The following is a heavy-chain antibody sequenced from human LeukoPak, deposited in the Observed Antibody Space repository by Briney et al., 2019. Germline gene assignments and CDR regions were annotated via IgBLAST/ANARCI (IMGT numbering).Heavy chain of an antibody. Sequence: PWASVKLSCTASGYTFSSYCISWLRQAPGQELEWLGWIIAYNGNTYYAQSLKGRVTISTDTSKSTAYMELRSLRSDDTAVYYCAIYYSASQGGYYYLMDVWGKGTTVTVSS. J-gene: IGHJ6*03. V-gene: IGHV1-18*01. CDR1: GYTFSSYC. CDR3: AIYYSASQGGYYYLMDV. D-gene: IGHD1-26*01. CDR2: IIAYNGNT.